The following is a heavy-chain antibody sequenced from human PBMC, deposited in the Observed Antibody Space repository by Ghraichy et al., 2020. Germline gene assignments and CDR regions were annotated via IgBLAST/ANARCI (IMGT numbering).Heavy chain of an antibody. CDR2: ISCGSSTI. CDR3: AREPALDN. J-gene: IGHJ4*02. V-gene: IGHV3-48*02. CDR1: GFTFSTYN. Sequence: GGSLRLSCAASGFTFSTYNMNWVRQAPGKGLEWVSYISCGSSTIFYADSVKGRFTISRDNAKNSLYLPMNSLRDEDTAVYYCAREPALDNWGQGTLVTVSS.